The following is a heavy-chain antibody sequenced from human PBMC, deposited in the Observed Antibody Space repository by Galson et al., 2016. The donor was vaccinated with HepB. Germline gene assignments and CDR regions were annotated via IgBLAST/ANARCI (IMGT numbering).Heavy chain of an antibody. J-gene: IGHJ6*02. CDR1: GGSFSGYN. D-gene: IGHD6-19*01. V-gene: IGHV4-34*01. CDR2: IHHSGST. Sequence: SETLSLTCAVYGGSFSGYNWTWIRQPPGKGLEWIGEIHHSGSTNYNPSLKSRVTISVDTSKNQLSLSLRSVTAADTAVYYCARPRSGPVGGNYYMDVWGQGTTVT. CDR3: ARPRSGPVGGNYYMDV.